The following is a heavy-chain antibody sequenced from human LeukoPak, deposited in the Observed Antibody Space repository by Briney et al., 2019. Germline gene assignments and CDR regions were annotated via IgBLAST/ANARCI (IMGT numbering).Heavy chain of an antibody. V-gene: IGHV3-33*06. CDR2: IWYDGSNK. J-gene: IGHJ4*02. CDR1: GFTFSSYG. D-gene: IGHD3-16*02. Sequence: GGSLRLSCAASGFTFSSYGMHWVRQAPGKGLEWVAVIWYDGSNKYYADSVKGRFTISRDNSKNTLYLQMNSLRAEDTAVYYCAKDEMITFGGVIVPPDYWGQGTLVTVSS. CDR3: AKDEMITFGGVIVPPDY.